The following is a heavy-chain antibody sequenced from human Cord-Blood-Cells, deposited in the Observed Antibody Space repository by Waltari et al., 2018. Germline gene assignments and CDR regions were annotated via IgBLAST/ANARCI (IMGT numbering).Heavy chain of an antibody. CDR2: SYFSGST. CDR3: ASSSIVGATHAFDI. V-gene: IGHV4-39*07. CDR1: GGSISSSSYY. Sequence: QLQLQESGPGLVKPSETLSLTCTVSGGSISSSSYYWGWIRQPPGKGLEWIGSSYFSGSTYYNPSLKSRVTISVDTSKNQFSLKLSSVTAADTAVYYCASSSIVGATHAFDIWGQGTMVTVSS. J-gene: IGHJ3*02. D-gene: IGHD1-26*01.